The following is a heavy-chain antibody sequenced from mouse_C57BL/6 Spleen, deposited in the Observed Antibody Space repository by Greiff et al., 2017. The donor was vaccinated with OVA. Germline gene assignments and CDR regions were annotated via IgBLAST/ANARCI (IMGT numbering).Heavy chain of an antibody. V-gene: IGHV1-22*01. CDR1: GYTFTDYN. CDR3: APSLTGTGAY. D-gene: IGHD4-1*01. J-gene: IGHJ3*01. CDR2: INPNNGGT. Sequence: EVKLMESGPELVKPGASVKMSCKASGYTFTDYNMHWVKQSHGKSLEWIGYINPNNGGTSYNQKFKGKATLTVNKSSSTAYMELRSLTSEDSAVYYWAPSLTGTGAYWGQGTLVTVSA.